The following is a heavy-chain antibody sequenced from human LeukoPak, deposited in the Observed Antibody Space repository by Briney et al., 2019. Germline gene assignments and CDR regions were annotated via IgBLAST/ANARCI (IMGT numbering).Heavy chain of an antibody. J-gene: IGHJ4*02. D-gene: IGHD3-10*01. Sequence: SETLSLTCTVSGGSVGSFYWAWIRQPPGKGLEWIGYIYYDGSTKYNPSLKSRVTISVDTSKNQFSLKLTSVTAADTAVYYCARARYGSGSYAFDYWGQGTLLTVSS. CDR1: GGSVGSFY. CDR3: ARARYGSGSYAFDY. CDR2: IYYDGST. V-gene: IGHV4-59*02.